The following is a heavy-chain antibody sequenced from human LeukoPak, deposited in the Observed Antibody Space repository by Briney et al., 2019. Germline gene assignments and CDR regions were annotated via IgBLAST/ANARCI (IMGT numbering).Heavy chain of an antibody. D-gene: IGHD3-10*01. CDR1: GGSISSGSYY. J-gene: IGHJ4*02. CDR3: ARIQYYYGSGSYYHYFDY. CDR2: IYTSGST. V-gene: IGHV4-61*02. Sequence: SETLSLTCTVSGGSISSGSYYWSWIRQPAGKGLEWIGRIYTSGSTNYNPSLKSRVTISVDTSKNQFSLKLSSVTAADTAVYYCARIQYYYGSGSYYHYFDYWGQGTLVTVSS.